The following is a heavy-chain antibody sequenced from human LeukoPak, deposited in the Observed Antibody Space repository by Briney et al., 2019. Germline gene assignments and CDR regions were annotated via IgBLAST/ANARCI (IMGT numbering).Heavy chain of an antibody. CDR3: ARHAYSYPHYFDY. CDR1: GGSISSDTYY. J-gene: IGHJ4*02. D-gene: IGHD3-16*02. Sequence: SETLSLTCTVSGGSISSDTYYWGWIRQPPGKGLEWLGSIYYTGSTFYNPSLKTRLTISVDTSKNLFSLKLNSVTAADTAVYYCARHAYSYPHYFDYWGQGTLVTVSS. CDR2: IYYTGST. V-gene: IGHV4-39*01.